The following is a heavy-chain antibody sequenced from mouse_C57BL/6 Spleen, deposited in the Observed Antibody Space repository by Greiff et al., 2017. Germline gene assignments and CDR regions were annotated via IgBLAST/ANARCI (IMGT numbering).Heavy chain of an antibody. CDR1: GYTFTTYP. D-gene: IGHD1-1*01. V-gene: IGHV1-47*01. CDR2: FNPCNGDT. CDR3: ARKDYYGVLDY. Sequence: QVQLQQSGAELVKPGASVKLSCKASGYTFTTYPISWMKQTPGKSLEWIGNFNPCNGDTYYNEKVKGKATVTVEKSSSTVYLELSRLTSEDSAVYYCARKDYYGVLDYWGQGTTLTVSS. J-gene: IGHJ2*01.